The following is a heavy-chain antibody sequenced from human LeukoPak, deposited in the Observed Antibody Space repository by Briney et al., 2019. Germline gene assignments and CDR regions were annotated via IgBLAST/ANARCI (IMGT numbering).Heavy chain of an antibody. CDR1: GFSSSSNY. Sequence: GGSLRLSCAASGFSSSSNYMTWVRQAPGKGQEWVSVMYSGGTTYYADSVKGRFTISRDSSKNTLYLQMNSLRAEDTAMYYCARGPSITWYLDWGQGTLVTVSS. CDR3: ARGPSITWYLD. J-gene: IGHJ4*02. V-gene: IGHV3-53*01. CDR2: MYSGGTT. D-gene: IGHD6-13*01.